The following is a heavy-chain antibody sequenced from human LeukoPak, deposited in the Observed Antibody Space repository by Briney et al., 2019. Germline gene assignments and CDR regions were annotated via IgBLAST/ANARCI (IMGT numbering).Heavy chain of an antibody. V-gene: IGHV4-59*08. CDR3: ARLVTYEYDFWSGPYYFDY. D-gene: IGHD3-3*01. CDR2: IYYSGST. Sequence: SETLSLTCTVSGGSISSYYWSWIRQPPGKGLEWIGYIYYSGSTNYNPSLKSRVTISVDTSKNQFSLKLSSVTAADTAVYYGARLVTYEYDFWSGPYYFDYWGQGTLVTVSS. CDR1: GGSISSYY. J-gene: IGHJ4*02.